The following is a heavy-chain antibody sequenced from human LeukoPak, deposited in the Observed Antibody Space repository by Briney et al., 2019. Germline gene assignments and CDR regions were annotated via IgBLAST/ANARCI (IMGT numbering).Heavy chain of an antibody. CDR3: ARGPPLFDP. Sequence: PGGSLRLSCAVSGFTFSDYSMNWVRQPPGKGLEWISYISTGGQTIYYADSVEGRFTISRDNAKKSLYLKMNSLRAEDTAVYYCARGPPLFDPWGQGTLVTVSS. CDR2: ISTGGQTI. CDR1: GFTFSDYS. V-gene: IGHV3-48*01. J-gene: IGHJ5*02.